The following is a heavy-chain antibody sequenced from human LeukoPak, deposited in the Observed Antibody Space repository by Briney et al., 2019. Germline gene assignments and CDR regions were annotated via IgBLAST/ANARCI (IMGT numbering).Heavy chain of an antibody. D-gene: IGHD2-15*01. Sequence: GGSLRLSCAASGFTFDDYGMSWVRQAPGKGLEWVSGINWNGGSTGYADSVKGRFTISRDNAKNSLYLQMDSLRAEDTALYYCAGDANIVVVVAADDAFDIWGQGTMVTVSS. CDR1: GFTFDDYG. CDR3: AGDANIVVVVAADDAFDI. V-gene: IGHV3-20*04. CDR2: INWNGGST. J-gene: IGHJ3*02.